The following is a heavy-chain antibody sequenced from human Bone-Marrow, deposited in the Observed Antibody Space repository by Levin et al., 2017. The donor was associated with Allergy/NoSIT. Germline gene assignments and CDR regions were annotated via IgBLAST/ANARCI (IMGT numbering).Heavy chain of an antibody. D-gene: IGHD1-1*01. Sequence: KASETLSLTCTVSGGSIGNYYWAWIRQSPEKGLEYIGYIYYTGSTNYNPSLKSRLTISLDTSKNQFSLKLTSVTAADTAVYFCARAGNNWDRIWFDPWGQGTLVTVSS. CDR1: GGSIGNYY. CDR2: IYYTGST. J-gene: IGHJ5*02. V-gene: IGHV4-59*01. CDR3: ARAGNNWDRIWFDP.